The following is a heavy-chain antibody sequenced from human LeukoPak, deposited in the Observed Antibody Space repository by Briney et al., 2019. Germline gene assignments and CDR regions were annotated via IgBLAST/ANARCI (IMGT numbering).Heavy chain of an antibody. Sequence: GGSLRLSCAASGFTFSSYAMSWVRQAPGKGLEWVSDISGSGGRTYYADSVKGRLTIPRHNSQNPLYLQMHPLRAQDTAVYHCAKDWSIVVVPAAMGAFDIWGQGTMVTVSS. CDR3: AKDWSIVVVPAAMGAFDI. CDR1: GFTFSSYA. D-gene: IGHD2-2*01. J-gene: IGHJ3*02. V-gene: IGHV3-23*01. CDR2: ISGSGGRT.